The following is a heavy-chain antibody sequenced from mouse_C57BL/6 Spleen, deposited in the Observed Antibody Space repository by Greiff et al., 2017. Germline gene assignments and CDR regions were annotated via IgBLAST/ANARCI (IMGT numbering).Heavy chain of an antibody. V-gene: IGHV1-7*01. Sequence: QVHVKQSGAELAKPGASVKLSCKASGYTFTSYWMHWVKQRPGQGLEWIGYINPSSGYTKYNQKFKDKATLTADKSSSTAYMQLSSLTYEDSAVYYCAISNYLYAMDYWGQGTSVTVSS. J-gene: IGHJ4*01. CDR2: INPSSGYT. CDR1: GYTFTSYW. CDR3: AISNYLYAMDY. D-gene: IGHD2-5*01.